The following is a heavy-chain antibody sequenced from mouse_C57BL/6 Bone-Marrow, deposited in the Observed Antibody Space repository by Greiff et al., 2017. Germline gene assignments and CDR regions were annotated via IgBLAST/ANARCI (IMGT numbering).Heavy chain of an antibody. CDR1: GYTFTSYG. CDR2: IYPRSGNT. J-gene: IGHJ3*01. V-gene: IGHV1-81*01. CDR3: TRGEPVAPWVDY. Sequence: QVQLKQSGAELARPGASVKLSCKASGYTFTSYGISWVKQRTGQGLEWIGEIYPRSGNTYYNEKVKGKATLTADKSSSTAYMERRSLTSEDSAVYFCTRGEPVAPWVDYCGQETLGTVSA.